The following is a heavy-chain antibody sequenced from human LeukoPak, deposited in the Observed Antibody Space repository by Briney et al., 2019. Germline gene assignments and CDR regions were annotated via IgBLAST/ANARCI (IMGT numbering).Heavy chain of an antibody. CDR1: GGSISNYC. CDR2: IYYSGST. J-gene: IGHJ4*02. D-gene: IGHD6-19*01. V-gene: IGHV4-59*08. CDR3: ARRGRSSGWFYHFDS. Sequence: SETLSLTCTVSGGSISNYCWSWTRQPPGKGLEWIGYIYYSGSTNYNPSLKSRVTISVDTSKNQFSLNLSSVSAADTAVYYCARRGRSSGWFYHFDSWGQGTLVTVSS.